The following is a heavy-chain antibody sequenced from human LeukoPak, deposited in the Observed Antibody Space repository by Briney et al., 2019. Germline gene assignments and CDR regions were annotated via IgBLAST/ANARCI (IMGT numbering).Heavy chain of an antibody. V-gene: IGHV1-2*02. D-gene: IGHD3-22*01. CDR3: ARDYYDSSGYYYGLNDY. CDR1: GYTFTGYY. J-gene: IGHJ4*02. CDR2: INPNSGGT. Sequence: GASVKVSCKTSGYTFTGYYMHWVRQAPGQGLEWMGWINPNSGGTNYAQKFQGRVTMTRDTSISTAYMELSRLRSDDTAVYYCARDYYDSSGYYYGLNDYWGQGTLVTVSS.